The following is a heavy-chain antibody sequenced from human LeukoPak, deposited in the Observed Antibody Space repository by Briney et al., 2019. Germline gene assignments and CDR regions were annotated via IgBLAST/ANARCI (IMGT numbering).Heavy chain of an antibody. CDR2: SYYSGST. Sequence: SETLSLTCTVSGGSISSGDYYWRWLRQPPGRGREWIGYSYYSGSTYYNPSLKSRVTISVDTSKNQFSLQLSSVPAADTAVYYCARGDLYSSSWYNWGQGTLVTVSS. V-gene: IGHV4-30-4*08. CDR3: ARGDLYSSSWYN. D-gene: IGHD6-13*01. CDR1: GGSISSGDYY. J-gene: IGHJ4*02.